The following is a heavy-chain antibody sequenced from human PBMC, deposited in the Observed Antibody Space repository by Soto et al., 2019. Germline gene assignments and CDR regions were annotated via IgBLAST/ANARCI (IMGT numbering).Heavy chain of an antibody. CDR2: ISAYNGKR. Sequence: QGQLLQSGDEVKKPGASVRVSCRASGYDFTSYGISWVRQAPGQGPEWVSWISAYNGKRDTAQKFQGKVTMTLDTSTDTAHMELGDLTSADTAVYYCARGRIVASIHDAFETWGQGTMVAVSS. J-gene: IGHJ3*02. D-gene: IGHD2-21*01. CDR3: ARGRIVASIHDAFET. V-gene: IGHV1-18*01. CDR1: GYDFTSYG.